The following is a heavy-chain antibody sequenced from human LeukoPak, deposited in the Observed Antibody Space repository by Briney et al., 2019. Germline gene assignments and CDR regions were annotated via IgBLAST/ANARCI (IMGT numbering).Heavy chain of an antibody. Sequence: GGSLRLSCAASGFTVSSNYMSWVRQAPGKGLEWVSAISGSGGSTYYADSVKGRFTISRDNSKNTLYLQMNSLRAEDTAVYYCAKAYYDSSGYYYLEYDYWGQGTLVTVSS. CDR1: GFTVSSNY. J-gene: IGHJ4*02. V-gene: IGHV3-23*01. CDR2: ISGSGGST. D-gene: IGHD3-22*01. CDR3: AKAYYDSSGYYYLEYDY.